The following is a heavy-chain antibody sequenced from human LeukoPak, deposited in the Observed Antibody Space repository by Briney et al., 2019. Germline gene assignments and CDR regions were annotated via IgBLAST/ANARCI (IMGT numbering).Heavy chain of an antibody. D-gene: IGHD3-10*01. CDR1: GFTFSNFG. CDR3: AKDHYYYGSGIYFMLYFDY. V-gene: IGHV3-30*02. CDR2: IWYDGSNK. Sequence: AGGSLRLPCAASGFTFSNFGMHWVRQAPGKGLEWVAVIWYDGSNKYYVDSVKGRFTISRDNSKNTLYLQMNSLRAEDTAVYYCAKDHYYYGSGIYFMLYFDYWGQGTLVTVSS. J-gene: IGHJ4*02.